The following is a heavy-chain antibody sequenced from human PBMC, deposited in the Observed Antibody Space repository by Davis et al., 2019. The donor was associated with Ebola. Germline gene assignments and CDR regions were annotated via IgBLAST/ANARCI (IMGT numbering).Heavy chain of an antibody. V-gene: IGHV1-2*06. Sequence: ASVKVSCKASGYTFTGYYLHWVRQAPGQGLEWMGRIDPKSGDTNYAARFQGRVTMTRDTSVSTAYMELRNLRSDDTALYYCARGTTVTPRNFDYWGQGTLVTVSS. CDR3: ARGTTVTPRNFDY. CDR1: GYTFTGYY. J-gene: IGHJ4*02. D-gene: IGHD4-17*01. CDR2: IDPKSGDT.